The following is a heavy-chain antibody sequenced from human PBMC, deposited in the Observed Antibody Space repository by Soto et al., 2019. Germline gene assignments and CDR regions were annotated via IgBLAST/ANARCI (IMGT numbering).Heavy chain of an antibody. D-gene: IGHD3-10*01. CDR3: ARDLSPYYYGSGSNPIFDY. Sequence: VASVKVSCKASGYTFTSYGISWVRQAPGQGLEWMGWISAYNGNTNYAQKLQGRVTMTTDTSTSTAYMELRSLRSDDTAVYYCARDLSPYYYGSGSNPIFDYWGQGTLVTVSS. CDR1: GYTFTSYG. V-gene: IGHV1-18*04. CDR2: ISAYNGNT. J-gene: IGHJ4*02.